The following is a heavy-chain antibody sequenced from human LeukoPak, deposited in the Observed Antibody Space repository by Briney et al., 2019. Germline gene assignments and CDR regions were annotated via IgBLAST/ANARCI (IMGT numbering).Heavy chain of an antibody. Sequence: GGSLRLSCAASGFTFGSYWMSWVRQAPGKGLEWVANIKQDGSQKFYVDSVKGRFTISRDNAKNSLYLQMNSLRAEDTALYYCARGDYYESSGYFIDAFDIWGQGTMVTVSA. CDR3: ARGDYYESSGYFIDAFDI. D-gene: IGHD3-22*01. J-gene: IGHJ3*02. CDR2: IKQDGSQK. CDR1: GFTFGSYW. V-gene: IGHV3-7*01.